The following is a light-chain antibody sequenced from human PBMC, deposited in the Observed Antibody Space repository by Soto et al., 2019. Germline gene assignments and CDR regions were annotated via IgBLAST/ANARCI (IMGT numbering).Light chain of an antibody. J-gene: IGKJ5*01. CDR1: QGISST. V-gene: IGKV1-13*02. CDR3: QQFNSYPIT. CDR2: DAS. Sequence: AIPLTQSPSSLSASVGDRVTITCRASQGISSTLAWYQQKPGKAPKFLIYDASSLESGVPSRFSGSGSGTDFTLTISSLQPEDFATYYCQQFNSYPITFGQGTRLESK.